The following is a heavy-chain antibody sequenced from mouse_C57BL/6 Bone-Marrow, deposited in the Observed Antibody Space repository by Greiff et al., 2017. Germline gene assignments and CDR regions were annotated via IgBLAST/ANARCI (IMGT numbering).Heavy chain of an antibody. CDR1: GYSFTGYY. CDR2: INPSTGGT. D-gene: IGHD3-2*02. CDR3: ARRARQLRLRDAMDY. J-gene: IGHJ4*01. V-gene: IGHV1-42*01. Sequence: VQLKQSGPELVKPGASVKISCKASGYSFTGYYMNWVKQSPEKSLEWIGEINPSTGGTTYNQKFKAKATLTVDKSSSTAYMQLKSLTSEDSAVYYCARRARQLRLRDAMDYWGQGTSVTVSS.